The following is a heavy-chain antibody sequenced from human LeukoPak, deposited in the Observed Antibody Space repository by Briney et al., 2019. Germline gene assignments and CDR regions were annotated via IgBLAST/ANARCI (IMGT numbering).Heavy chain of an antibody. CDR1: GFTFSSSW. D-gene: IGHD3-10*01. Sequence: GGSLRLSCVASGFTFSSSWMSWVRQGPGKGPEWVANMNQDGSRKYYVDSVKGRFTISRDNANNSLFLQMNGLRDEDTAVYYCTRDSQGSGTYSTDHWGQGTLVTVSS. J-gene: IGHJ4*02. CDR2: MNQDGSRK. V-gene: IGHV3-7*01. CDR3: TRDSQGSGTYSTDH.